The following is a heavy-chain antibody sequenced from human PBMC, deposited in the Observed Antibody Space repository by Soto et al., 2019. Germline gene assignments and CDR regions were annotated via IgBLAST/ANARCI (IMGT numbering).Heavy chain of an antibody. V-gene: IGHV3-23*01. Sequence: GGSLRLSCAASGFSFSDYAMSWVRQAPGKGLEWVSCITGNSGGTYYADSVKGRFTVSRDNSRNTLYLQMNSLRAEDTALYYCAKHWAASSGYRFHYWGQGTPVTVSS. CDR3: AKHWAASSGYRFHY. CDR1: GFSFSDYA. CDR2: ITGNSGGT. D-gene: IGHD6-13*01. J-gene: IGHJ4*02.